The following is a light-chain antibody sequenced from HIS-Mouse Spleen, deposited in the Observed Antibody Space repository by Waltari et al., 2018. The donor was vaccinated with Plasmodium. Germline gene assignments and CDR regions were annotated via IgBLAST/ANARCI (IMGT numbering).Light chain of an antibody. CDR3: SSYTSSSTLV. CDR2: DVS. Sequence: QSALTQPASVSGSPGQSITIPCTGTRSDVGGYNYVSWYQQHPGKAPKLMIYDVSNRPSGVSNRFSGSKSGNTASLTISGLQAEDEADYYCSSYTSSSTLVFGGGTKLTVL. V-gene: IGLV2-14*03. CDR1: RSDVGGYNY. J-gene: IGLJ2*01.